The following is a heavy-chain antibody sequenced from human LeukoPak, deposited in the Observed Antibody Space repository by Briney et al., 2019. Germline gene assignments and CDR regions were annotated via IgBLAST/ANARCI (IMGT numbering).Heavy chain of an antibody. D-gene: IGHD3-10*01. J-gene: IGHJ6*02. CDR2: INPSGGST. CDR3: ARDKYGRRGWYYYVWGSYPPPNYSYNHVRTV. Sequence: ASVKVSCKASGYTFTSYYMHWVRQAPGQGLEWMGIINPSGGSTSYAQKFQGRVTMTRDTSTSTVYMELSSLRSEDTAVYYCARDKYGRRGWYYYVWGSYPPPNYSYNHVRTVWAQGTTV. V-gene: IGHV1-46*01. CDR1: GYTFTSYY.